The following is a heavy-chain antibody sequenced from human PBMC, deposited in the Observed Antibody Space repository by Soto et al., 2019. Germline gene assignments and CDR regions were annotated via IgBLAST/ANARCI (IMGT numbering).Heavy chain of an antibody. CDR2: IGVSSDA. CDR1: GFTFSSYA. V-gene: IGHV3-23*01. Sequence: GGSLRLSCAASGFTFSSYAMSWARQAPGKGLEWVSSIGVSSDAYHADSVKGRFTISRDNSRNTLYLQMNSLRAEDTALYYCAKNYFFDSWGQGTLVTVSS. J-gene: IGHJ4*02. CDR3: AKNYFFDS.